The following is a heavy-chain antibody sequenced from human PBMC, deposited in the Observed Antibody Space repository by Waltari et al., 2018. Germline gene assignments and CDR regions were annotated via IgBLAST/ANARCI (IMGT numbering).Heavy chain of an antibody. CDR1: GGSFSGYY. V-gene: IGHV4-34*01. CDR2: NNNSGST. Sequence: QVQLQQWGAGLLKPSETLSLTCAVYGGSFSGYYWSWLRQPPGKGLEGIGENNNSGSTNYNPSLNSRITISVDTSKNQFSLKLSSGTAADTAVYYCARGHSNDVMDGMDVWGQGTTVTVSS. J-gene: IGHJ6*02. D-gene: IGHD4-4*01. CDR3: ARGHSNDVMDGMDV.